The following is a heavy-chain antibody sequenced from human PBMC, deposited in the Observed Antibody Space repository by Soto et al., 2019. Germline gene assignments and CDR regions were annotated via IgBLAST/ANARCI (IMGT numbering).Heavy chain of an antibody. CDR2: ISWNSGSI. CDR1: GFTFDDYA. CDR3: AKDGGYSSGRYGA. J-gene: IGHJ5*02. Sequence: EVQLVESGGGLVQPGRSLRLSCAASGFTFDDYAMHWVRQAPGKGLEWVSGISWNSGSIGYADSVKGRFTISRDNAKNSLYLQMNSLRAGDTALYYCAKDGGYSSGRYGAWGQGTLVTVSS. D-gene: IGHD6-19*01. V-gene: IGHV3-9*01.